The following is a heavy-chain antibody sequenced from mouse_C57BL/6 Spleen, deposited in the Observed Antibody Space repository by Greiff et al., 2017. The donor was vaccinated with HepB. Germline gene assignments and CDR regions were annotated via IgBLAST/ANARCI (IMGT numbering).Heavy chain of an antibody. J-gene: IGHJ1*03. CDR2: ISDGGSYT. V-gene: IGHV5-4*01. Sequence: EVHLVESGGGLVKPGGSLKLSCAASGFTFSSYAMSWVRQTPEKRLEWVATISDGGSYTYYPDNVKGRFTISRDNAKNNLYLQMSHLKSEDTAMYYCARDRGRSNWYFDVWGTGTTVTVSS. CDR1: GFTFSSYA. CDR3: ARDRGRSNWYFDV. D-gene: IGHD3-3*01.